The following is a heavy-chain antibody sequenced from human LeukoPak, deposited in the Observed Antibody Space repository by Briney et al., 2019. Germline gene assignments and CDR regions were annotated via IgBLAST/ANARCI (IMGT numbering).Heavy chain of an antibody. V-gene: IGHV4-59*08. CDR3: TGQLRMEVVAGHLQSIDY. Sequence: SETLYLTCTVSGCTFSSYYWNWVRQPPGKGLEWIGYIYYSGSTNYNPSLKSRVTISVDTSKNQFSLKLSSVTAADTAVYFCTGQLRMEVVAGHLQSIDYGGQGTLVTVSS. CDR1: GCTFSSYY. CDR2: IYYSGST. J-gene: IGHJ4*02. D-gene: IGHD6-19*01.